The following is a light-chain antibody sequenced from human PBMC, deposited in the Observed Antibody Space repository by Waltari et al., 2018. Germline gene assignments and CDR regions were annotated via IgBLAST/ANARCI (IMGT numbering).Light chain of an antibody. J-gene: IGKJ1*01. V-gene: IGKV3-20*01. CDR3: QQYGETPWT. Sequence: EIVLTQSHGTLSLSPGERANLPCRATESVPTNYLAWYQQKPGQAPRLLISGASSRATGIPDRFSGRGSGTDFTLTIARLEPEDFAVYDCQQYGETPWTFGQGTKVDLK. CDR1: ESVPTNY. CDR2: GAS.